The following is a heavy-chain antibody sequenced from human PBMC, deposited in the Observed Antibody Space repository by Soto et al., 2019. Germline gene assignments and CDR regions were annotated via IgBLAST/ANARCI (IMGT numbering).Heavy chain of an antibody. D-gene: IGHD3-22*01. CDR2: IYYSGST. V-gene: IGHV4-61*01. J-gene: IGHJ6*02. Sequence: SETLSLTCTVSGGSVSSGSYYWSWIRQPPGKGLEWIGYIYYSGSTNYNPSLKSRVTISVDTSKNQFSLKLSSVTAADTAVYYCARYYDSSGYYDYYGMDVWGQGTTVTVSS. CDR1: GGSVSSGSYY. CDR3: ARYYDSSGYYDYYGMDV.